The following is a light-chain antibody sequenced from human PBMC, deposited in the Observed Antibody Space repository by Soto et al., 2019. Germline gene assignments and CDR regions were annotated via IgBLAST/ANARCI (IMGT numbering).Light chain of an antibody. CDR2: DVS. Sequence: QSALTQPASVSGSPGQSITISCTGTSSDVGGYNFVSWYQHHPGKAPKLMIYDVSYRPSGVSNRFSASKSGNTASLTISGLQAEDEADYYCSSYTSSSIPVVFGGGTKVTVL. CDR3: SSYTSSSIPVV. J-gene: IGLJ2*01. V-gene: IGLV2-14*03. CDR1: SSDVGGYNF.